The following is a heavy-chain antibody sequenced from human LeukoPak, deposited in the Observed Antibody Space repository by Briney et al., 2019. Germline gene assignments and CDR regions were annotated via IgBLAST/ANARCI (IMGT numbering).Heavy chain of an antibody. CDR3: ARNLAVAHFDY. CDR2: ISSSSSYI. J-gene: IGHJ4*02. CDR1: GFTFGSYS. Sequence: GGSLRLSCAASGFTFGSYSMNWVRQAPGKGLEWVSSISSSSSYIYYADSVKGRFTISRDNAKNSLYLQMNSLRAEDTAVYYCARNLAVAHFDYWGQGTLVTVSS. D-gene: IGHD6-19*01. V-gene: IGHV3-21*01.